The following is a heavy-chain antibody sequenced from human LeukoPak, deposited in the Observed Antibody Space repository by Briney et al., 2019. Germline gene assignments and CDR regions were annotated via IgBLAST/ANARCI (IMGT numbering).Heavy chain of an antibody. CDR2: IKQDGSEK. CDR3: ARDVGAADSGSYWFDP. Sequence: GGSLRLSCAASGFTFSSYWMSWVRQAPGKGLEWVANIKQDGSEKYYVDSVKGRFTISRDNAKNSLYLQMNSLRAEDTAVYYCARDVGAADSGSYWFDPWGQGTLVTVSS. D-gene: IGHD1-26*01. CDR1: GFTFSSYW. J-gene: IGHJ5*02. V-gene: IGHV3-7*01.